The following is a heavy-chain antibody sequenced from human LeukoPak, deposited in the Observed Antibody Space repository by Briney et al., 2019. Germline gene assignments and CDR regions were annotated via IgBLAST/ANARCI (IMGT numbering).Heavy chain of an antibody. CDR1: GYTFTNYD. J-gene: IGHJ4*02. D-gene: IGHD3-16*01. V-gene: IGHV1-8*03. CDR3: ARGGLWSPDY. CDR2: ISTYSGST. Sequence: ASVKVSCKASGYTFTNYDFSWVRQAPGQGLEWMGWISTYSGSTNYAQKFQGRVTITRNTSISTAYMELSSLRSEDTAVYYCARGGLWSPDYWGQGTLVTVSS.